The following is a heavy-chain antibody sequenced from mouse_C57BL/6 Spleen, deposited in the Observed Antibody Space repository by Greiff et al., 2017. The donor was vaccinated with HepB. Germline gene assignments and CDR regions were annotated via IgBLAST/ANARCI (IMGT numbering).Heavy chain of an antibody. CDR2: ISYSGST. D-gene: IGHD1-1*01. J-gene: IGHJ1*03. V-gene: IGHV3-8*01. Sequence: VQLKESGPGLAKPSQTLSLTCSVPGYSITSDYWNWIRKFPGNKLEYMGYISYSGSTYYNPSLKSRISITRDTSKNQYYLQLNSVTTEDTATYYCARAYGSRHWYFDVWGTGTTVTVSS. CDR1: GYSITSDY. CDR3: ARAYGSRHWYFDV.